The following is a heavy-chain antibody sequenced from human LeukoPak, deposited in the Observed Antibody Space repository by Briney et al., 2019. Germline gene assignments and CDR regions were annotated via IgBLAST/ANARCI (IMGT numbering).Heavy chain of an antibody. Sequence: SQTLSLTCTVSGGSISSGSYYWSWIRQPAGKGLEWIGRIYTSGSTNYNPSLKSRVTISVDTSKNQFSLKLSSVTAADTAVYYCARVSRSTTLYYYYYMDVWGKGTTVTVSS. J-gene: IGHJ6*03. CDR2: IYTSGST. CDR3: ARVSRSTTLYYYYYMDV. D-gene: IGHD2-2*01. CDR1: GGSISSGSYY. V-gene: IGHV4-61*02.